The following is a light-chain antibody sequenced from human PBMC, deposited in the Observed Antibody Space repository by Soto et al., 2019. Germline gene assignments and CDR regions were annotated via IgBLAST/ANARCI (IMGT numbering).Light chain of an antibody. Sequence: DIQMSQSPSSLSASVGDRVTITCRARQSISSYLNWYQQKPGKAPKLLIYAASSLQSGVPSRFSGSGSGTDFTLTISSLQPEDFATYYCQQCYSTPFGGGTKVEIK. CDR1: QSISSY. V-gene: IGKV1-39*01. CDR3: QQCYSTP. CDR2: AAS. J-gene: IGKJ4*01.